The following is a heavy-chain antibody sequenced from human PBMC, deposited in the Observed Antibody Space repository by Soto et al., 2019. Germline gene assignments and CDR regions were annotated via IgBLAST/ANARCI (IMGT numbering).Heavy chain of an antibody. V-gene: IGHV4-59*01. CDR3: ARGWGGYFQH. Sequence: QVQLQESGPGLVKPSEPLSLTCTVSGGSISSYYWSWIRQPQGKGLEWIGYIYYSGSTNYNPSLKSRVTISVDTSKNQFSLKLSSVTAADTAVYYCARGWGGYFQHWGQGTLVTVSS. D-gene: IGHD7-27*01. CDR1: GGSISSYY. J-gene: IGHJ1*01. CDR2: IYYSGST.